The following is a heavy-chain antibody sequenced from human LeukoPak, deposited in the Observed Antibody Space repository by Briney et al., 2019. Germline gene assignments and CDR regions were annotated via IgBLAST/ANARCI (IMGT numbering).Heavy chain of an antibody. Sequence: SQTLSLTCTVSGGSISSGDYYWSWIRQPPGKGLEWIGYIYYSGSTYYNPSLKSRVTISVDTSKNQFSLELSSVTAADTAVYYCARDYYYDSSGYRNDAFDIWGQGTMVTVSS. CDR2: IYYSGST. CDR1: GGSISSGDYY. V-gene: IGHV4-30-4*08. J-gene: IGHJ3*02. D-gene: IGHD3-22*01. CDR3: ARDYYYDSSGYRNDAFDI.